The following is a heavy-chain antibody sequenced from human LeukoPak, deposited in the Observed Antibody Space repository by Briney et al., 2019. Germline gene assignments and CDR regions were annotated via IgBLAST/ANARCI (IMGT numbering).Heavy chain of an antibody. CDR3: AEEPHHRSAQFPPP. V-gene: IGHV1-69*06. CDR1: GYTFTSYY. CDR2: IIPIFGTA. Sequence: SVKVSCKASGYTFTSYYMHWVRQAPGQGLEWMGGIIPIFGTANYAQKFQGRVTITADKSTSTAYMELSSLRSEDTAVHYCAEEPHHRSAQFPPPWGQGTLVTVSS. J-gene: IGHJ5*02.